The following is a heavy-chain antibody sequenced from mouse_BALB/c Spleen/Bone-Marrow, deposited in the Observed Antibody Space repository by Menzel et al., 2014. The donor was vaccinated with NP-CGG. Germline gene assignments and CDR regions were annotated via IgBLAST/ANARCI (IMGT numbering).Heavy chain of an antibody. Sequence: VQGVESGAELARPGASVKLSCKASGYTFTSYWMQWVKQRPGQGLEWIGAIYPGDGDTRYTQKFKGKATLTADKSSSTAYMQLSSLASEDSAVYYCARGDRYAWFAYWGQGTLVTVSA. CDR2: IYPGDGDT. V-gene: IGHV1-87*01. J-gene: IGHJ3*01. CDR3: ARGDRYAWFAY. CDR1: GYTFTSYW. D-gene: IGHD2-14*01.